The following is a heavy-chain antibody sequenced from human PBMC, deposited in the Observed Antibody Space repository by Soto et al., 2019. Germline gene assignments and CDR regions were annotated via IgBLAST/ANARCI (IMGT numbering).Heavy chain of an antibody. CDR1: GYTFTNND. CDR3: ASEGLLFLPDY. CDR2: ISPYSGKT. J-gene: IGHJ4*02. V-gene: IGHV1-18*01. Sequence: QIQLVQSGTEVRKPGASAKVSCKASGYTFTNNDVCWVRQTPGQGLEWMGWISPYSGKTNYARKSQGRFTMTTDTSTSTAYMEVRSLTSDDTAVYYCASEGLLFLPDYWGQGTLVTVSS. D-gene: IGHD3-22*01.